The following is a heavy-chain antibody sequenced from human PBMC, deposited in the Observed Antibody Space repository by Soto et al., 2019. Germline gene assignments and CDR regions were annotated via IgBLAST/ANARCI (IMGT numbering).Heavy chain of an antibody. CDR3: ASKIFGTTYFDY. Sequence: PGVSLRLSCAASGFTFSSYEMNWVRQAPGKGLEWVSYISSSGSTIYYADSVKGRFTISRDNARNSLYLQMNSLRAEDTAIYYCASKIFGTTYFDYWGQVALGTVS. D-gene: IGHD1-7*01. V-gene: IGHV3-48*03. CDR2: ISSSGSTI. J-gene: IGHJ4*02. CDR1: GFTFSSYE.